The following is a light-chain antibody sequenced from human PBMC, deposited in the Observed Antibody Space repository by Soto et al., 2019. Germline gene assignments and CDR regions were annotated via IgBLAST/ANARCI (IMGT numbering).Light chain of an antibody. CDR1: QDINIW. Sequence: DIQMTQSPSTLSASVGDRVTITCRASQDINIWLAWYQQKPGKAPKLLIYKASTLERGVPSRFIGSGSGTDFPLAISSLQPDDFATYYRQQYSSDSNTFGQGTRLDIK. CDR2: KAS. V-gene: IGKV1-5*03. CDR3: QQYSSDSNT. J-gene: IGKJ2*01.